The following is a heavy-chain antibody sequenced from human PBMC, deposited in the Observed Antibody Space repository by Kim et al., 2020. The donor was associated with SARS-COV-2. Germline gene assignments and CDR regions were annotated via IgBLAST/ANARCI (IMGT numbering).Heavy chain of an antibody. V-gene: IGHV6-1*01. CDR3: AKYNWNDGRWFDP. D-gene: IGHD1-20*01. Sequence: SQTLSLTCAISGDSVSSNSAAWNWIRQSPSRGLEWLGRTYYRSKWCNDYAVSVKSRITINPDTSKNQFSLQLNSVTPEDTAIYYCAKYNWNDGRWFDPWGQGTLVTVSS. CDR1: GDSVSSNSAA. CDR2: TYYRSKWCN. J-gene: IGHJ5*02.